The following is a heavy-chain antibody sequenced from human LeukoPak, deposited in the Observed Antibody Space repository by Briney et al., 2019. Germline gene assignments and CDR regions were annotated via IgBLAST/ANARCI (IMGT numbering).Heavy chain of an antibody. J-gene: IGHJ4*02. CDR3: ERGDLWLGH. CDR2: IKSDGSEE. D-gene: IGHD3-10*01. V-gene: IGHV3-7*01. Sequence: GGSLRLSCATSGFNFSSYWMCWVRQAPGKGLEWVANIKSDGSEEYYGDSVKGRFTISRDNAKNSLYLQMNSLRVEDTAVYYCERGDLWLGHWGQGSLVTVSS. CDR1: GFNFSSYW.